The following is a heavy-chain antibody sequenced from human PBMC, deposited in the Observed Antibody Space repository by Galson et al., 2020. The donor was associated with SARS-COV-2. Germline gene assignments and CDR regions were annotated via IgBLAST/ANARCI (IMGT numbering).Heavy chain of an antibody. CDR2: IKQDGSEK. D-gene: IGHD1-20*01. CDR3: AREPRITGTYSAWYFDL. CDR1: GFTFSSYW. V-gene: IGHV3-7*03. J-gene: IGHJ2*01. Sequence: GSLRLSCAASGFTFSSYWMSWVRQAPGKGLEWVANIKQDGSEKYYVDSVKGRFTISRDNAKNSLYLQMNSLRAEDTAVYYCAREPRITGTYSAWYFDLWGRGTLVTVSS.